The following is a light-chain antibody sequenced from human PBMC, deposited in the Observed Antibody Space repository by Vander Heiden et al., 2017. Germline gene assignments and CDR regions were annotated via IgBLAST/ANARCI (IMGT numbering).Light chain of an antibody. J-gene: IGKJ1*01. CDR2: GPS. CDR1: QGIRSD. V-gene: IGKV1-17*01. Sequence: DIQMTQSPSSLSASVGDRVTITCRASQGIRSDLGWYQQKPGKAPERLIFGPSSLQSGVPSRFSGSESETEFSLTISSLQPEDFATYYCRQHDSFPWTFGQGTKVEIK. CDR3: RQHDSFPWT.